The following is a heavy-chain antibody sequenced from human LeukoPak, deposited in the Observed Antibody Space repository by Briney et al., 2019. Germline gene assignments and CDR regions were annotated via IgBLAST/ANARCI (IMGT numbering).Heavy chain of an antibody. D-gene: IGHD3-22*01. CDR1: GGSISSHY. CDR3: ARDAPRYYDSSGYYGDGAFDI. V-gene: IGHV4-59*11. J-gene: IGHJ3*02. CDR2: IYYSGST. Sequence: SETLSLTCTVSGGSISSHYWSWIRQPPGKGLEWIGYIYYSGSTNYTPSLKSRVTISVDTSKNEFSLRLSSVTAADTAVYYCARDAPRYYDSSGYYGDGAFDIWGQGTMATVSS.